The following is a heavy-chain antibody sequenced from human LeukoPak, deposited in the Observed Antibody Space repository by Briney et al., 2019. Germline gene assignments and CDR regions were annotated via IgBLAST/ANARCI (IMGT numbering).Heavy chain of an antibody. CDR3: ARDRGSSWEFDY. CDR2: IWYDGSNE. V-gene: IGHV3-33*01. CDR1: GFTFSSYG. D-gene: IGHD6-13*01. Sequence: GGSLRLSCAASGFTFSSYGMHWVRQAPGKGLEWVAVIWYDGSNEYYADSVKGRFTISRDNSKNTLYLRMNSLSADDTAVYYCARDRGSSWEFDYWGQGTLVTVSS. J-gene: IGHJ4*02.